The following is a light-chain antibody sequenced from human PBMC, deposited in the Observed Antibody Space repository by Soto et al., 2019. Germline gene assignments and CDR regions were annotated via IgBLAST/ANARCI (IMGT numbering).Light chain of an antibody. CDR2: GAS. V-gene: IGKV3-15*01. J-gene: IGKJ2*01. CDR3: QEYSSWPPRYT. Sequence: EIVMTQSPATLSVSPGERATLSCRASQSISSKLAWYQQKPGQAPRLLIYGASTRATGIPARFSGSGSGSEFTITISILRPEAFAVSYCQEYSSWPPRYTFGQGTKLEIK. CDR1: QSISSK.